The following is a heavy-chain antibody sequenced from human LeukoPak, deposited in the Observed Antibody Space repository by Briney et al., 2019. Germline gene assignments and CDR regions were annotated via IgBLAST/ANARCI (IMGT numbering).Heavy chain of an antibody. V-gene: IGHV3-7*04. CDR3: AKVWRTYRYTEN. CDR1: GFPFSNYW. CDR2: ISDGGSEI. Sequence: PGGSLRLSCAASGFPFSNYWMTWVRQAPGRGLEWVASISDGGSEIYYVESVQGRFTISRDNAKNSLYLQLNSLRAEDTGVYYCAKVWRTYRYTENWGQGTPVTVSS. D-gene: IGHD3-16*02. J-gene: IGHJ4*02.